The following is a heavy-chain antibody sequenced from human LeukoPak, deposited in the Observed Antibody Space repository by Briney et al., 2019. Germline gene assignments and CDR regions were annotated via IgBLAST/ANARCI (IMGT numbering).Heavy chain of an antibody. CDR3: ARDFRCSSTSCYLPYYYYGMDV. J-gene: IGHJ6*02. Sequence: GASVKVSCKASGYTFTSYGISWVRQAPGQGLEWMGWISAYNGNTNYAQKLQGRVTMTTDTSTSTAYMELRSLRSDDTAVYYRARDFRCSSTSCYLPYYYYGMDVWGQGTTVTVSS. V-gene: IGHV1-18*01. CDR2: ISAYNGNT. CDR1: GYTFTSYG. D-gene: IGHD2-2*01.